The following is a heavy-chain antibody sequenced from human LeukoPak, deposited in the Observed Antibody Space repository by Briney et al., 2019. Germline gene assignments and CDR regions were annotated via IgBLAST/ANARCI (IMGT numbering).Heavy chain of an antibody. CDR3: VRGLSGVSSWYFDL. D-gene: IGHD7-27*01. CDR1: GFTFSSYA. J-gene: IGHJ2*01. CDR2: ISGSGGST. Sequence: GGSLRLSCAASGFTFSSYAMSWVRQAPGKGLEWVSAISGSGGSTYYADSVRGRFTISRDISKNTLYLQMNNLGAEDTALYYCVRGLSGVSSWYFDLWGRGTLISVSS. V-gene: IGHV3-23*01.